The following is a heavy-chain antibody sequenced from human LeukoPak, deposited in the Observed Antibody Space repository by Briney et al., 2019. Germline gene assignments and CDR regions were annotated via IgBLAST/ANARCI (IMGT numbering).Heavy chain of an antibody. D-gene: IGHD3-22*01. CDR3: ARDEGSSGYYES. J-gene: IGHJ4*02. CDR2: IYYSGST. V-gene: IGHV4-59*01. CDR1: GGSISSYY. Sequence: PSETLSLTCTVSGGSISSYYWSWIRQPPGKGLEWIGYIYYSGSTNYNPSLKSRVTISVDTSKNQFSLKLSSVTAADTAVYYCARDEGSSGYYESWGQGTLVTVSS.